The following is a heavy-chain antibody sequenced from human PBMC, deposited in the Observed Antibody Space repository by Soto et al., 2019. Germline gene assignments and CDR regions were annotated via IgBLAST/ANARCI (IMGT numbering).Heavy chain of an antibody. V-gene: IGHV1-2*02. D-gene: IGHD4-4*01. CDR1: GYTFTGYY. CDR2: INPNSGGT. CDR3: ARDKTDYSNYERYYYYGMDV. Sequence: GALVKVSCKASGYTFTGYYMHWVRQAPGQGLERMGWINPNSGGTNYAQKFQGRVTMTRDTSISTAYMELSRLRSDDTAVYYCARDKTDYSNYERYYYYGMDVWGQGTTVTVSS. J-gene: IGHJ6*02.